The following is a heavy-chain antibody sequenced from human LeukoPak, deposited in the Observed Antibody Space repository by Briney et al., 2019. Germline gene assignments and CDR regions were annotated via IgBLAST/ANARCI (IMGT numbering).Heavy chain of an antibody. D-gene: IGHD3-9*01. Sequence: SETLSLTCTVSGGAVSCVGYYWSWIRQPPGKGLEWIGSIYYSGSTYYNPSLKSRVTISVDTSKNQFSLKLSSVTAADTAVYYCARDDQGVNYDILTGYYRAAFGFDYWGQGTLVTVSS. CDR2: IYYSGST. V-gene: IGHV4-39*07. CDR3: ARDDQGVNYDILTGYYRAAFGFDY. J-gene: IGHJ4*02. CDR1: GGAVSCVGYY.